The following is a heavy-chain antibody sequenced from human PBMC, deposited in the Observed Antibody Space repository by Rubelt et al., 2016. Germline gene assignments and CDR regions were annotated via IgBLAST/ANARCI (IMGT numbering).Heavy chain of an antibody. CDR2: ISHSGST. V-gene: IGHV4-4*02. CDR3: ARGRNPDY. J-gene: IGHJ4*02. CDR1: GGSINDNNW. Sequence: SLTCAVSGGSINDNNWWSWVRQPPGKGLEWIGEISHSGSTSYNPSLQSRVTISMDKSMHHFSQRLSSVTAQDTDGYYCARGRNPDYWGQGTLVTVSS. D-gene: IGHD1-14*01.